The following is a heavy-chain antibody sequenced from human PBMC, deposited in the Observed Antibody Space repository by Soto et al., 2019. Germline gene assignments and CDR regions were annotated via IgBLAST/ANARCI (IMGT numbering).Heavy chain of an antibody. Sequence: SETLSLTCTVSGGSVSSGSCYWSWIRQPPGKGLEWIGYIYYSGSTNYNPSLKSRVTISVDTSKNQFSLKLSSVTAADTAVYYCARSLNDYSGYDYDGYWGQGTLVTVSS. D-gene: IGHD5-12*01. CDR2: IYYSGST. CDR3: ARSLNDYSGYDYDGY. V-gene: IGHV4-61*01. J-gene: IGHJ4*02. CDR1: GGSVSSGSCY.